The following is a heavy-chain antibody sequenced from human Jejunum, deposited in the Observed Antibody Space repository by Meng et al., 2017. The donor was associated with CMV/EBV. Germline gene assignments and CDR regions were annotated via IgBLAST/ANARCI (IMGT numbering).Heavy chain of an antibody. CDR2: LSSSGNTI. V-gene: IGHV3-48*03. D-gene: IGHD6-19*01. J-gene: IGHJ4*02. CDR3: ASGGYISGWYAGY. CDR1: GFPFSNYA. Sequence: CVASGFPFSNYAMSWVRQAPGKGLEWVSYLSSSGNTIYYADSVKGRFTISRDNAKNSLYLQMNSLRAEDTALYFCASGGYISGWYAGYWGQGTLVTVSS.